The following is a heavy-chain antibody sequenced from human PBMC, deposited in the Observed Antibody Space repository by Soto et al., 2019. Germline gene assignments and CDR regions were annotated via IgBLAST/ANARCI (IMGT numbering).Heavy chain of an antibody. V-gene: IGHV3-30-3*01. CDR3: ARDAIVVPFDY. Sequence: GGALRGSCADSGFTFSSYAMHWVRQAPGKGLEWVAVISCDGSNKYYADSVKGRFTISRDNSKNTLYLQMNSLRAEDTAVYYCARDAIVVPFDYWGQGTLVTVSS. D-gene: IGHD2-15*01. CDR1: GFTFSSYA. J-gene: IGHJ4*02. CDR2: ISCDGSNK.